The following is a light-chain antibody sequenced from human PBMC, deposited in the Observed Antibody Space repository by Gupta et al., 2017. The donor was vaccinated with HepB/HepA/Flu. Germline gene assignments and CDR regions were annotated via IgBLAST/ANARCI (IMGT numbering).Light chain of an antibody. CDR2: DAS. CDR3: QQRSDWPLT. CDR1: QSVNRY. J-gene: IGKJ4*01. Sequence: EIVLTQSPVILSLSPGERATLSCRASQSVNRYLAWYQQRPGQAPRLLIYDASNRATGIPARFSGSGSGTDFTLTISSLEPEDFAVYYCQQRSDWPLTFGGGTKVDIK. V-gene: IGKV3-11*01.